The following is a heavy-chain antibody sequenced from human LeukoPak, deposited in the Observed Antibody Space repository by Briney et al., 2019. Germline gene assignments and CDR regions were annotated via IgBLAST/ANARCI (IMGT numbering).Heavy chain of an antibody. CDR1: GGSISSSSYY. CDR2: IYYSGST. J-gene: IGHJ5*02. CDR3: ARDVAARPSNWFDP. D-gene: IGHD6-6*01. Sequence: PSETLSLTCTVSGGSISSSSYYWGWIRQPPGKGLEWIGSIYYSGSTYYNPSLKSRVTISVDTSKNQFSLKLSSVTAADTAVYYCARDVAARPSNWFDPWGQGTLVTVSS. V-gene: IGHV4-39*07.